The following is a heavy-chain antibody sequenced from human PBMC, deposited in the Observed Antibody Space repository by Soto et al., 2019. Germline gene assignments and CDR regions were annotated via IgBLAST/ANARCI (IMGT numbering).Heavy chain of an antibody. CDR2: INPILSMS. CDR1: GDTFAFHS. D-gene: IGHD3-10*01. J-gene: IGHJ4*02. V-gene: IGHV1-69*02. Sequence: QVQLVQSGAEVKRPGSSVKVSCKASGDTFAFHSINWVRQAPGLGLEWMGRINPILSMSNYAQRCQGRVTMTADKSTRTAYLVLSRLRSEDTAIYYCATSYGSGYRAFDYWGQGALVTVSS. CDR3: ATSYGSGYRAFDY.